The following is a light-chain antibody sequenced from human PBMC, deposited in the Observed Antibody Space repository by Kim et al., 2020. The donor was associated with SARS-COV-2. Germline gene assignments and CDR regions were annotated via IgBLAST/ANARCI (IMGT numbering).Light chain of an antibody. J-gene: IGLJ2*01. CDR3: CSYAGSYTI. V-gene: IGLV2-11*03. Sequence: PVQSVTISSTGTSNDVGGYKYVSWYQQHPGKAPKLMIYDVNNRPSGVPDRFSGSKSGNTASLTISGLQPEDEADYYCCSYAGSYTIFGGGTQLTVL. CDR2: DVN. CDR1: SNDVGGYKY.